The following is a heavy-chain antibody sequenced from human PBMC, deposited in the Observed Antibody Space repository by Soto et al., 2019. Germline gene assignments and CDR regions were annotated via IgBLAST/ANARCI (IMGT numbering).Heavy chain of an antibody. CDR3: ARQIYDSDTGPNFQYYFDS. Sequence: GESLKISCNGSGYSFAVYWITLVLQKPGKGLEWMWRIDPSDSQTYYSPSFRGHVTISATKSITTVFLQWSSLRASDTAMYYCARQIYDSDTGPNFQYYFDSWGQGTPVTVSS. J-gene: IGHJ4*02. V-gene: IGHV5-10-1*01. D-gene: IGHD3-22*01. CDR2: IDPSDSQT. CDR1: GYSFAVYW.